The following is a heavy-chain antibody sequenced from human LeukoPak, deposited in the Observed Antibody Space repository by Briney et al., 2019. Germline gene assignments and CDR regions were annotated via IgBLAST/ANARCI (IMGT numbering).Heavy chain of an antibody. D-gene: IGHD3-16*01. CDR1: GGSISSGDYY. V-gene: IGHV4-30-4*08. CDR2: IYYSGST. J-gene: IGHJ4*02. Sequence: SETLSLTCTVSGGSISSGDYYWSWLRQPPGKGLEWIGYIYYSGSTYYNPSLKSRVTISVDTSKNQSSLKLSSVTAADTAVYYCARLFLGELYFDYWGQGTLVTVSS. CDR3: ARLFLGELYFDY.